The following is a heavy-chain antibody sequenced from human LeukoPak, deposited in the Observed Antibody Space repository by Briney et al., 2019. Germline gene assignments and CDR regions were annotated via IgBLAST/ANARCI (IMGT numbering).Heavy chain of an antibody. V-gene: IGHV3-53*01. Sequence: PGGSLRLSCAASGFAFSSYWMSWVRQAPGKGLEWVSVIYSGGSTYYADSVKGRFTISRDNSKNTLYLQMNSLRAEDTAVYYCARDRVIGSGYYYFDYWGQGTLVTVSS. D-gene: IGHD3-22*01. J-gene: IGHJ4*02. CDR1: GFAFSSYW. CDR2: IYSGGST. CDR3: ARDRVIGSGYYYFDY.